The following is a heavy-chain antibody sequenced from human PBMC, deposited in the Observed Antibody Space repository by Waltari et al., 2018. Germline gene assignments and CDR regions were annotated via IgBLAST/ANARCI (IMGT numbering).Heavy chain of an antibody. CDR1: GFTFDDYA. Sequence: EVQLVESGGGLVQPGRSLRLSCAASGFTFDDYAMHWVRQAPGKDLEWVSGISWNSGSIGYADSVKGRFTISRDNAKNSLYLQMNSLRAEDMALYYCAKDTASTPQANAFDIWGQGTMVTVSS. CDR2: ISWNSGSI. J-gene: IGHJ3*02. V-gene: IGHV3-9*03. CDR3: AKDTASTPQANAFDI.